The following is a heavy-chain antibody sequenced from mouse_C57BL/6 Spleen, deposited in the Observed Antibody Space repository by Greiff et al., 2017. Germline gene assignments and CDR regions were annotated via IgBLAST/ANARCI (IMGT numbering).Heavy chain of an antibody. Sequence: VQGVESGAELVKPGASVKLSCKASGYTFTEYTIHWVKQRSGQGLEWIGWFYPGSGSIKYNEKFKDKATLTADKSSSTVYMELSRLTSEDSAVYFCARHEVPYGNYVDYAMDYWGQGTSVTVSS. CDR3: ARHEVPYGNYVDYAMDY. CDR1: GYTFTEYT. D-gene: IGHD2-1*01. V-gene: IGHV1-62-2*01. CDR2: FYPGSGSI. J-gene: IGHJ4*01.